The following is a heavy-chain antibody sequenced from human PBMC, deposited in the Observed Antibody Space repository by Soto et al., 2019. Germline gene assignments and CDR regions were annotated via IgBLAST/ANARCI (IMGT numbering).Heavy chain of an antibody. D-gene: IGHD2-8*01. Sequence: GASVKVSCKASGYTFTSYAMHWVRQAPGQRLEWMGWINAGNGNTKYSQKFQGRVTITRDTSASTAYMELSSLRSEDTAVYYCARDWVYCTNGVCYNWFDPWGQGTLVTVSS. CDR2: INAGNGNT. CDR1: GYTFTSYA. CDR3: ARDWVYCTNGVCYNWFDP. V-gene: IGHV1-3*01. J-gene: IGHJ5*02.